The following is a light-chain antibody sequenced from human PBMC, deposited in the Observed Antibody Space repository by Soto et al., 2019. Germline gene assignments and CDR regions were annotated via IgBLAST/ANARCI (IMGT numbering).Light chain of an antibody. CDR2: EVS. CDR3: SSYTTTKTYV. Sequence: QSALTQPASVSGSPGQSITISCTGTSSDVGGYNYVSWSQQHPGKAPKLMIYEVSNRPSGVSNRFYGSKSGNTASLTISGLQAEDEADYYCSSYTTTKTYVFGTGTKVTVL. CDR1: SSDVGGYNY. V-gene: IGLV2-14*01. J-gene: IGLJ1*01.